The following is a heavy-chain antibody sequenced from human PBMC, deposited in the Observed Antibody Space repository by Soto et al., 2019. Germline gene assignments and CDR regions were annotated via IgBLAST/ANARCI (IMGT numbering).Heavy chain of an antibody. CDR2: IDPSDSYT. J-gene: IGHJ5*02. CDR1: GYSLTSYW. D-gene: IGHD2-15*01. CDR3: ARRGRYCSGGSCYARNWFDP. Sequence: EVQLVQSGAEVKKPGESLRISCKGSGYSLTSYWISWVRQMPGKGLEWMGRIDPSDSYTNYSPSFQGHVTISAVKSISTAFLQWSSLKASDTAMYYCARRGRYCSGGSCYARNWFDPWGQGTLVTVSS. V-gene: IGHV5-10-1*01.